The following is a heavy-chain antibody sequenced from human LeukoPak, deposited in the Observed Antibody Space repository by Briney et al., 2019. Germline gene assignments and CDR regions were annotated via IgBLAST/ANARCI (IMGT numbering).Heavy chain of an antibody. J-gene: IGHJ6*03. V-gene: IGHV1-2*02. Sequence: GASVKVSCKASGYSFVLYGISWVRQAPGEGPEWMGWINPNSGGTNYAQKFQGRVTMTRDTSISTAYMELSRLRSDDTAVYYCAREVGGAYYDILTGPSNHYYYYMDVWGKGTTVTISS. CDR2: INPNSGGT. CDR1: GYSFVLYG. D-gene: IGHD3-9*01. CDR3: AREVGGAYYDILTGPSNHYYYYMDV.